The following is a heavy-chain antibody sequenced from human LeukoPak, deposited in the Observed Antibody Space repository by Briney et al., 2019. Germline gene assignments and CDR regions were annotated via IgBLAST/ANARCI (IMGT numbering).Heavy chain of an antibody. Sequence: SETLSLTCTVSGGSLISVSYYWGWIRQPAGKGLEWIGRIYTSGSTNYNPSLKSRVTISVDTSKNQYSLKLSSVTAADTAVYYCARGRTAGSYYYFDYWGQGTLVTVSS. D-gene: IGHD1-26*01. J-gene: IGHJ4*02. CDR3: ARGRTAGSYYYFDY. CDR2: IYTSGST. CDR1: GGSLISVSYY. V-gene: IGHV4-61*02.